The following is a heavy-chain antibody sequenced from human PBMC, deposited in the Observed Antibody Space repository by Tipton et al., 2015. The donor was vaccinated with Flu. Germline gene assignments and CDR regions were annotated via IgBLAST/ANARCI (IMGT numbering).Heavy chain of an antibody. CDR2: LYGSGTT. D-gene: IGHD4-17*01. Sequence: TLSLTCTVSGGSINSYYWSWIRQPPGKGLEWIGRLYGSGTTKYNPSLKSRVTMSIDTSKNQFSLNLTSVTAADTAVYYCARDREDGDYSDYWGQGTLVTVSS. CDR3: ARDREDGDYSDY. V-gene: IGHV4-4*07. CDR1: GGSINSYY. J-gene: IGHJ4*02.